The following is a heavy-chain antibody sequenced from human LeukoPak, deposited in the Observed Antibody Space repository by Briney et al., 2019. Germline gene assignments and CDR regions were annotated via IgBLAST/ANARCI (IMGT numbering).Heavy chain of an antibody. V-gene: IGHV3-33*01. CDR3: AREDQLLPQLGFDY. D-gene: IGHD2-2*01. CDR1: GFNFGSDA. J-gene: IGHJ4*02. CDR2: IWYDGSND. Sequence: PGGSLRLSCTASGFNFGSDAMHWVRQAPGKGLEWVAFIWYDGSNDHYADSVKGRLTISRDNSKNTVCLQMNSLRVEDTAVYYCAREDQLLPQLGFDYWGQGTLVTVSS.